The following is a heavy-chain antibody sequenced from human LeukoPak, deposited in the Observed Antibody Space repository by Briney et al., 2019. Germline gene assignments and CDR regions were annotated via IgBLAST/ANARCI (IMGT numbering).Heavy chain of an antibody. CDR3: ARGHSPGVRGVIWEEYYYYGMDV. V-gene: IGHV4-34*01. J-gene: IGHJ6*04. CDR1: GGSFTGYY. D-gene: IGHD3-10*01. Sequence: PETPSLTSAVYGGSFTGYYSSSIREPPGKGLEWIGGINHSGSTTYNPPLQSRVTISVDTSKNQFSLKLSSVTAADTAVYYCARGHSPGVRGVIWEEYYYYGMDVWGKGTTVTVSS. CDR2: INHSGST.